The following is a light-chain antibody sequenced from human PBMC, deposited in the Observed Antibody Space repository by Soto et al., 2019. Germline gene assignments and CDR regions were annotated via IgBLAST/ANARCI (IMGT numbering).Light chain of an antibody. CDR2: EVS. Sequence: QSVLTQPASVSGSPGQSITISCTGTSSDVGSYNLVSWYQQHPGKAPKLMIYEVSKRPSGVSNRFSGSKSGNTASLTISGLQAEDEADYYCCSYAGSSTFYWVFGGGTKLTV. J-gene: IGLJ3*02. CDR3: CSYAGSSTFYWV. V-gene: IGLV2-23*02. CDR1: SSDVGSYNL.